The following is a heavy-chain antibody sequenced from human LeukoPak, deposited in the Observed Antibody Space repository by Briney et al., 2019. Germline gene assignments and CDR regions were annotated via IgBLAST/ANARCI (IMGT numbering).Heavy chain of an antibody. J-gene: IGHJ5*02. CDR3: ARLTYYHDSWGWFDP. Sequence: PSETLSLTCAVYGGSFSGYYWSWIRQPPGKGLEWIGEINHSGSTNYNPSLKSRVTISVDTSKNQFSLKLSSVTAADTAVYYCARLTYYHDSWGWFDPWGQGTLVTVSS. V-gene: IGHV4-34*01. CDR2: INHSGST. D-gene: IGHD3-22*01. CDR1: GGSFSGYY.